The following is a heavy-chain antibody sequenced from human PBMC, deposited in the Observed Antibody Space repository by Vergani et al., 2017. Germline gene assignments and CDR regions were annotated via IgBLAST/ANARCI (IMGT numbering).Heavy chain of an antibody. Sequence: EVQLVESGGGLVKPGGSLRLSCAASGFTFSSYSMNWVRQAPGKGLEWVSPISSSSSYIYYADSVKGRFTISRDNAKNSLYLQMNSLRAEDTAVYYCARLNDYGDYESDYWGQGTLVTVSS. CDR3: ARLNDYGDYESDY. V-gene: IGHV3-21*01. D-gene: IGHD4-17*01. CDR1: GFTFSSYS. J-gene: IGHJ4*02. CDR2: ISSSSSYI.